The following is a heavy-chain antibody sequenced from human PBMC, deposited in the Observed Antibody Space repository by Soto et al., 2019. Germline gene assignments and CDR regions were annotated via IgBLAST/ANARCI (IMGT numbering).Heavy chain of an antibody. CDR1: GGSISSYY. J-gene: IGHJ4*02. Sequence: SETLSLTCTVSGGSISSYYWSWIRQPPGKGLEWIGYIYYSGSTNYNPSLKSRVTISVDTSKNQFSLKLSSVTAADTAVYYCAKDGAIPVAARFLDSWGQGTPVTVSS. CDR2: IYYSGST. D-gene: IGHD6-19*01. CDR3: AKDGAIPVAARFLDS. V-gene: IGHV4-59*01.